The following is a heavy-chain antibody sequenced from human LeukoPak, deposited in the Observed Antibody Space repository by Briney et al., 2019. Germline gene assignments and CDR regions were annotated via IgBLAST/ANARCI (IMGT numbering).Heavy chain of an antibody. Sequence: GSLRLSCAASGFTFSSYSMNWVRQAPGKGLEWVSSISSSSSYIYYADSVKGRFTISRDNAKNSLYLQMNSLRAEDTAVYYCARDYDSSSWYSAFDYWGQGTLVTVSS. J-gene: IGHJ4*02. D-gene: IGHD6-13*01. V-gene: IGHV3-21*01. CDR1: GFTFSSYS. CDR3: ARDYDSSSWYSAFDY. CDR2: ISSSSSYI.